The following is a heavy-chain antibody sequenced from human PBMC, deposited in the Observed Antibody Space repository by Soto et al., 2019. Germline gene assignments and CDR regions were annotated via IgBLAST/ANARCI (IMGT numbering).Heavy chain of an antibody. CDR1: GYTFTGYY. Sequence: GASVKVSCKASGYTFTGYYMHWVRQAPGQGLEWMGWINPNSGGTNYAQKFQGWVTMTRDTSISTAYMELSRLRSDDTAVYYCAREGGNEDYYYYGMDVWGQGTTVTVSS. CDR2: INPNSGGT. V-gene: IGHV1-2*04. J-gene: IGHJ6*02. CDR3: AREGGNEDYYYYGMDV. D-gene: IGHD1-1*01.